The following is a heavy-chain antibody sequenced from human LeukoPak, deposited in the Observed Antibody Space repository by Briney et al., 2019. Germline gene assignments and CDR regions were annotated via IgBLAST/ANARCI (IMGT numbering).Heavy chain of an antibody. CDR2: ISAYNGNT. V-gene: IGHV1-18*01. CDR3: ARDLYEYGSGSWDFDY. CDR1: GYTFTSYG. D-gene: IGHD3-10*01. J-gene: IGHJ4*02. Sequence: ASVKVSCKASGYTFTSYGISWVRQAPGQGLEWMGWISAYNGNTNYAQKLQGRVTMTTDTSTSTAYMELRSLRSDDTAVYYCARDLYEYGSGSWDFDYWGQGTLVTVSS.